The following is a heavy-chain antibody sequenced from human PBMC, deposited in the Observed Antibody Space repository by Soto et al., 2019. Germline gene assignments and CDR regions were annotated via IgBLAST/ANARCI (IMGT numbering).Heavy chain of an antibody. V-gene: IGHV1-69*13. J-gene: IGHJ6*02. CDR2: IIPIFGTA. CDR3: ARDPRGVVVPAATTDQYYYYYGMDV. Sequence: VASVKVSCKASGGTFSSYAISWVRQAPGQGLEWMGGIIPIFGTANYAQKFQGRVTITADESTSTAYMELSSLRSEDTAVYYCARDPRGVVVPAATTDQYYYYYGMDVWGQGTTVTVSS. D-gene: IGHD2-2*01. CDR1: GGTFSSYA.